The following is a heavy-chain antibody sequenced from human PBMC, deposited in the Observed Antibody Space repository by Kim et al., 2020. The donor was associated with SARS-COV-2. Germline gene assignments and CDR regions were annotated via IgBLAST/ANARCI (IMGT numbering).Heavy chain of an antibody. CDR2: INPDSGVT. V-gene: IGHV1-2*05. CDR3: ARGNTETIDY. CDR1: GYTFTTRY. J-gene: IGHJ4*02. Sequence: ASVKVSCKTSGYTFTTRYLHWVRQAPGHGLEWMGRINPDSGVTDYAQRFQGRVTMTRGKSISTVYMELSSLRSDDTVVYYCARGNTETIDYWGQGTLVTVSS.